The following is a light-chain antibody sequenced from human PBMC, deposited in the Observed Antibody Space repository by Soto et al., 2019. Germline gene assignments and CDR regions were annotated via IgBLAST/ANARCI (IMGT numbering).Light chain of an antibody. CDR3: SSYTTSSTVA. V-gene: IGLV2-14*01. CDR2: EVS. CDR1: SSDIGGYNY. Sequence: QSVLTQSASVSGSPGQSITLSCTGTSSDIGGYNYVSWYQQHPDKAPKLMIFEVSNRPSGVSNRFSGSKSGNTASLTISGLLPEDEADYSCSSYTTSSTVAFGGGTKLTV. J-gene: IGLJ2*01.